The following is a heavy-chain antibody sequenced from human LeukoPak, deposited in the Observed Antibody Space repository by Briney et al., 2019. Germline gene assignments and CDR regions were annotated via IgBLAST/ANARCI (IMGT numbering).Heavy chain of an antibody. CDR3: AGHLAYCGGDCYSYGMDV. CDR1: GYSFTSYW. Sequence: HGESLKISCKGSGYSFTSYWISWVRQMPGKGLEWMGRIDPSDSYTNYSPSFQGHVTISADKSISTAYLQWSSLKASDTAMYYCAGHLAYCGGDCYSYGMDVWGQGTTVTVSS. V-gene: IGHV5-10-1*01. CDR2: IDPSDSYT. J-gene: IGHJ6*02. D-gene: IGHD2-21*01.